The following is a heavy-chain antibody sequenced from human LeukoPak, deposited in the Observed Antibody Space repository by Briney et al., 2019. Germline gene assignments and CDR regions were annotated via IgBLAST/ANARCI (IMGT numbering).Heavy chain of an antibody. D-gene: IGHD3-16*01. CDR2: INPNSGNT. CDR3: ARSLGTYWGKDFLNWFDP. CDR1: EYTFTNYD. V-gene: IGHV1-8*01. J-gene: IGHJ5*02. Sequence: ASVKVSCKASEYTFTNYDINWVRQATGQGLEWMGWINPNSGNTGYTQKFQGRVTMTRNTSLSAAYMELTSLKSEDTAVYYCARSLGTYWGKDFLNWFDPWGQGTLVTVSS.